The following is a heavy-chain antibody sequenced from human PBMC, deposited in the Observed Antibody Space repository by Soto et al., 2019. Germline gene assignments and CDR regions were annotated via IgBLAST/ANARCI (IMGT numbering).Heavy chain of an antibody. CDR2: IHRDEIEK. J-gene: IGHJ6*02. CDR3: AGGNALDV. V-gene: IGHV3-7*01. CDR1: TFPFSTYW. Sequence: GGSLRLSCAASTFPFSTYWMTWVRQAPGKGLEWVANIHRDEIEKYYMDSVKGRFTVSRDNAKNSLYLQMTSLRAEDTAVYYCAGGNALDVWGQGTTVTVSS.